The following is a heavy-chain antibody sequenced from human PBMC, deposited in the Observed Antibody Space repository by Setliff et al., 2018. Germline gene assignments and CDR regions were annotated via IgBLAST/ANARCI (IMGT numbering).Heavy chain of an antibody. CDR1: VYTFTSYD. Sequence: ASVKVSCKASVYTFTSYDINWVRQATGQGLEWMGWMNPNSGNTGYAQKFQGRVTITADESTSTAYMELSSLRSEDTAVYYCASSDITGTTRYDYWGQGTLVTGSS. J-gene: IGHJ4*02. CDR2: MNPNSGNT. D-gene: IGHD1-20*01. V-gene: IGHV1-8*03. CDR3: ASSDITGTTRYDY.